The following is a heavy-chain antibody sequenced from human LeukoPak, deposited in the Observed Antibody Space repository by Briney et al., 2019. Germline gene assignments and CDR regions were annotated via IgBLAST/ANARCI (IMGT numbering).Heavy chain of an antibody. CDR1: GLSVSSNF. Sequence: GGSLRPSCAATGLSVSSNFMSWVRQAPGKRLEWVSVIYGGGTTNYADSVKGRFTISRDTPKNTLYLQMNSLRVEDTAVYYCASWPVGWYGEDSWGQGTLVTVSS. J-gene: IGHJ4*02. CDR2: IYGGGTT. D-gene: IGHD6-19*01. V-gene: IGHV3-53*01. CDR3: ASWPVGWYGEDS.